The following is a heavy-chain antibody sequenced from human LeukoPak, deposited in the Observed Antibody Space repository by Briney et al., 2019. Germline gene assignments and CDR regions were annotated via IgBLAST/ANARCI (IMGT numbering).Heavy chain of an antibody. J-gene: IGHJ4*02. Sequence: GASVKVSCKVSGYTLTELSMHWVRQAPGKGREWRGGFDPEDGETIYAQKFQGRVTMTEDTSTDTAYMELSSLRSEDTAVYYCATAGPLVGAANYYFDYWGQGTLVTVSS. CDR3: ATAGPLVGAANYYFDY. CDR1: GYTLTELS. D-gene: IGHD1-26*01. CDR2: FDPEDGET. V-gene: IGHV1-24*01.